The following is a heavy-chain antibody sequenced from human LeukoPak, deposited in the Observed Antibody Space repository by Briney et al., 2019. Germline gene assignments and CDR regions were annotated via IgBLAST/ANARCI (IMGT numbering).Heavy chain of an antibody. J-gene: IGHJ6*03. Sequence: GESLNISCQASGFTFTNYWVAWVRQLPGKALDVMGLIYPGDAEPTYSPSFQGQAPISADLSTTTAFLQWTSLKASDSGTYYCARMTSPFTSRRFFYYFMDVWASGTTVIVSS. CDR1: GFTFTNYW. D-gene: IGHD2/OR15-2a*01. V-gene: IGHV5-51*01. CDR3: ARMTSPFTSRRFFYYFMDV. CDR2: IYPGDAEP.